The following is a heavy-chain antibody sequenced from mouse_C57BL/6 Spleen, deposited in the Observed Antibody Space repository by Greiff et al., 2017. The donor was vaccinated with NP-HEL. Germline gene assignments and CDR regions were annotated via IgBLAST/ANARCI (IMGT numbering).Heavy chain of an antibody. V-gene: IGHV7-3*01. CDR3: ARGGILRGYYAMDY. D-gene: IGHD1-1*01. Sequence: EVQGVESGGGLVQPGGSLSLSCAASGFTFTDYYMSWVRQPPGKALEWLGFIRNKANGYTTEYSASVKGRFTISRDNSQRIIYLHMNARRAEDSVTYYCARGGILRGYYAMDYWGQGTSVTVSS. CDR1: GFTFTDYY. J-gene: IGHJ4*01. CDR2: IRNKANGYTT.